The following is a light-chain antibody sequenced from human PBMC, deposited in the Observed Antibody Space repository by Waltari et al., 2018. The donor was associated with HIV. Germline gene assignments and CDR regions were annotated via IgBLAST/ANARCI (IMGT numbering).Light chain of an antibody. Sequence: EIVLTQSPGTLSLSPGDRSTLPCRASQSVSSSSLAWYQQKHGQAPRLLIYGASSRATGIPDRFSGSRSGTDFTLTITRLEPEDFAVYYCQQYGSSPFTFGPGTKVDIK. CDR1: QSVSSSS. CDR2: GAS. J-gene: IGKJ3*01. V-gene: IGKV3-20*01. CDR3: QQYGSSPFT.